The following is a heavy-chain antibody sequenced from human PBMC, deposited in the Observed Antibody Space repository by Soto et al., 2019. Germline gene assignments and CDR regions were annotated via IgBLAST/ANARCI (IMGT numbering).Heavy chain of an antibody. CDR1: GFSVSDNF. CDR2: IYYGGTP. J-gene: IGHJ4*02. CDR3: ATALRRGVPPV. Sequence: EVQLVETGGGLVQPGGSLRLSCTATGFSVSDNFVSWVRQAPGKGLELVSIIYYGGTPYYADSVRGRFTISRDISENTMYLQMDSLRPDDTAVSYCATALRRGVPPVWGPGTRVTVS. D-gene: IGHD2-8*02. V-gene: IGHV3-53*02.